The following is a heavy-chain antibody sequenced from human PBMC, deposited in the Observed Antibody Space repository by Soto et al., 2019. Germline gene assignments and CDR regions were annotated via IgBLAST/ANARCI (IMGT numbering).Heavy chain of an antibody. J-gene: IGHJ6*02. CDR2: ISAYNGNT. Sequence: ASVKVSCKASGYTFTSYGISWVRQAPGQGLEWMGWISAYNGNTNYAQKLQGRVTMTTDTSTTTAYMELRSLRSDDTAVYYCARDRRAAAGYYYYGMDVWGQGTTVTV. V-gene: IGHV1-18*01. CDR1: GYTFTSYG. CDR3: ARDRRAAAGYYYYGMDV. D-gene: IGHD6-13*01.